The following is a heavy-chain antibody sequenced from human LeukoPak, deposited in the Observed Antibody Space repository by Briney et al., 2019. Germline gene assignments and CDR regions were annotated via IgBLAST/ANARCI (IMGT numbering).Heavy chain of an antibody. CDR3: ARVKRGYRDSNAFDI. Sequence: GSLRLSCAASGFPFSSYAMSWVRPAPGKGLEWVSAISGSGGSTYYADSVKGRFTISRDNAKNSLYLQMNSLRAEDTAVYYCARVKRGYRDSNAFDIWGQGTMVTVSS. CDR2: ISGSGGST. CDR1: GFPFSSYA. J-gene: IGHJ3*02. V-gene: IGHV3-23*01. D-gene: IGHD5-18*01.